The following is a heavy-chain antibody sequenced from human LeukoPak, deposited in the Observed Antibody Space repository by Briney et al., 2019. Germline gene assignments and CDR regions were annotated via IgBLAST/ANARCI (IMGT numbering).Heavy chain of an antibody. CDR3: AALILWDPDIVATTDY. CDR1: GGTFSSYA. J-gene: IGHJ4*02. D-gene: IGHD5-12*01. Sequence: GASVNVSCKASGGTFSSYAISWVRQAPGQGLEWMGGIIPIFGTANYAQKFQGRVTITRDMSTSTAYMELSSLRSEDTAVYYCAALILWDPDIVATTDYWGQGTLVTVSS. CDR2: IIPIFGTA. V-gene: IGHV1-69*05.